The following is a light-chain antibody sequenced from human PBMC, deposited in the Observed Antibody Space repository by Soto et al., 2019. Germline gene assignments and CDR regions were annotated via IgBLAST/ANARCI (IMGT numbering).Light chain of an antibody. CDR2: EVT. V-gene: IGLV2-14*01. J-gene: IGLJ1*01. CDR3: SSYASTTTYV. Sequence: QSALTQPASVSGSPGQSITISCTGSNSDVGYYNYVSWYQQHPGKAPKLMIHEVTNRPSGVSNRFSGSKSGNTASLTISGLQAEDEADYYCSSYASTTTYVFGTGTKVT. CDR1: NSDVGYYNY.